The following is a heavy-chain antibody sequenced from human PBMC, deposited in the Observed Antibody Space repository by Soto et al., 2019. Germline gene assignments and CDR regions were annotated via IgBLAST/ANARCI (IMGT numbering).Heavy chain of an antibody. D-gene: IGHD3-22*01. CDR3: ARVRYDRSGFDH. J-gene: IGHJ4*02. CDR1: GDSISRSHW. CDR2: ISHSGIT. Sequence: QVQLQESGPGLVRPSGALSVTCAVSGDSISRSHWWSWVRQSPGKGLEWIGEISHSGITNYNPSLKSRVTISGDKSKNQLALKLNSVTAADTAVYYCARVRYDRSGFDHWGPGTLVSVSS. V-gene: IGHV4-4*02.